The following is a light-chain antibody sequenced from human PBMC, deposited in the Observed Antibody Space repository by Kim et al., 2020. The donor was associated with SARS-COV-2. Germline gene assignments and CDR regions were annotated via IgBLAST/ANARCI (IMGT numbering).Light chain of an antibody. Sequence: PGEGASPSCRGSQSVSGTYVVWYQQKPGQAPRRLIYGAASSATGSPDRISGSGSGTDFTITISRREPEDFAVYYCQQYGSTSRWTFGQGTKVDIK. J-gene: IGKJ1*01. CDR1: QSVSGTY. CDR3: QQYGSTSRWT. CDR2: GAA. V-gene: IGKV3-20*01.